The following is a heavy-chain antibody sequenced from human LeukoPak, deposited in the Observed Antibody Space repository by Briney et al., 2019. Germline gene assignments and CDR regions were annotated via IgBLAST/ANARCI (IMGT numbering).Heavy chain of an antibody. Sequence: PGRPLSLSCVASGFTFTAYAMHWVRQAPGKGLEWVAVAPHEEGDNYYADSVKGRFTVSRDNGKNSLYLQMNSLRTEDTAVYFCVTGGDFYYAHWGQGTLVTVSS. V-gene: IGHV3-30*01. CDR2: APHEEGDN. D-gene: IGHD2-21*01. CDR3: VTGGDFYYAH. CDR1: GFTFTAYA. J-gene: IGHJ4*02.